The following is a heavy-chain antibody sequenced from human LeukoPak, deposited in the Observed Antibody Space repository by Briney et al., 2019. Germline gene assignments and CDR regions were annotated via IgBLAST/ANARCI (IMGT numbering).Heavy chain of an antibody. Sequence: PGGSLRLSCAVSGFTFNKYAMNWVRQAPGKGLEWVSIISASGDDTKNAESVKGRFTISRDNSKNTLYLQMNSLRAEDTAVYYCAKSPAAGTYYYYMDVWGKGTTVTVSS. CDR2: ISASGDDT. CDR1: GFTFNKYA. V-gene: IGHV3-23*01. CDR3: AKSPAAGTYYYYMDV. D-gene: IGHD6-13*01. J-gene: IGHJ6*03.